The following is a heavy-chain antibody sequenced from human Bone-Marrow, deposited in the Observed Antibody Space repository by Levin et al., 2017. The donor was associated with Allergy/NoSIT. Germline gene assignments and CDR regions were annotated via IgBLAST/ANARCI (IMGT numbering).Heavy chain of an antibody. Sequence: GGSLRLSCAASGFTFSSYGMHWVRQAPGKGLEWVAVISYDGSNKYYADSVKGRFTISRDNSKNTLYLQMNSLRAEDTAVYYCATQGETWFRELFPYYFDYWGQGTLVTVSS. CDR1: GFTFSSYG. CDR3: ATQGETWFRELFPYYFDY. V-gene: IGHV3-30*03. D-gene: IGHD3-10*01. CDR2: ISYDGSNK. J-gene: IGHJ4*02.